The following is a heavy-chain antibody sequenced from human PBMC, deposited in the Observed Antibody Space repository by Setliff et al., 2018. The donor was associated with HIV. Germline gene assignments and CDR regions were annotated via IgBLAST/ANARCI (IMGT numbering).Heavy chain of an antibody. Sequence: PSETLSLTCTFSGDSISSGNYYWSWIRQPAGKGLEWIGRIYSTGSTNYNPSLKSRVTISSDTSKNLFSLKLTTVTAADAAVYYCTRDTGNILSGYRPHWYFDLWGRGTLVTVSS. D-gene: IGHD3-9*01. CDR2: IYSTGST. CDR3: TRDTGNILSGYRPHWYFDL. J-gene: IGHJ2*01. V-gene: IGHV4-61*02. CDR1: GDSISSGNYY.